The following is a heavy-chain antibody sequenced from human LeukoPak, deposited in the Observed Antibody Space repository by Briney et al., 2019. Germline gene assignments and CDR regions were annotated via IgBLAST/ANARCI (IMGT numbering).Heavy chain of an antibody. V-gene: IGHV4-59*01. CDR1: GGSISSYY. Sequence: TSETLSLTCTVSGGSISSYYWSWIRQPPGEGLEWIGYIYYSGSTNYNPSLKSRVTISVDTSKNQFSLKLSSVTAADTAVYYCARRNYYDSTGYFPYWGQGTLVTVSS. D-gene: IGHD3-22*01. CDR3: ARRNYYDSTGYFPY. CDR2: IYYSGST. J-gene: IGHJ4*02.